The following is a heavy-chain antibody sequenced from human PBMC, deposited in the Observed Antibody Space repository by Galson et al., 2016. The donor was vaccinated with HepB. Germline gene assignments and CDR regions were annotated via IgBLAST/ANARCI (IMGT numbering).Heavy chain of an antibody. Sequence: SVKVSCKASGYTFTGFYIHWVRQAPGQGLEWVGWINPRSGATNYAEKFQGWVTMTRDRSISTAYMELKNLRSEDTAIYYCARDEVGFYGSGVLFDYWGQGTLVTVSS. CDR2: INPRSGAT. CDR3: ARDEVGFYGSGVLFDY. V-gene: IGHV1-2*04. J-gene: IGHJ4*02. CDR1: GYTFTGFY. D-gene: IGHD3-10*01.